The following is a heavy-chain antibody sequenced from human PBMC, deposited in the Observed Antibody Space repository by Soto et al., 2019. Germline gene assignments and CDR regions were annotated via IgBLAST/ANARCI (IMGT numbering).Heavy chain of an antibody. D-gene: IGHD3-10*01. CDR1: GYNFNIYV. J-gene: IGHJ5*02. CDR2: ISAYDGKT. Sequence: ASVKCYVNASGYNFNIYVINWVRQAPGQVLDFIGWISAYDGKTNYAQHLQGRVTMNKDVSTSTAYMELRSLRSDDTAVYYCARDPHEYWKSYSFEPWGHGTLVNDSS. V-gene: IGHV1-18*01. CDR3: ARDPHEYWKSYSFEP.